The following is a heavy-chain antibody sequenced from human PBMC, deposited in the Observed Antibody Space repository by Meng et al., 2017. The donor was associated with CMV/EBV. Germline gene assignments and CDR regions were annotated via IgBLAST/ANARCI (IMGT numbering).Heavy chain of an antibody. V-gene: IGHV3-9*01. D-gene: IGHD3-10*01. Sequence: GGSLRLSCAASGFTFDVYAMHWVRQAPGKGLEWVSGISWNSGSIGYADSVKGRFTISRDNAKNSLYLPMTSLRAGDTALYYCAKDLTKGFDGMDVWGQGTAVTVSS. CDR1: GFTFDVYA. J-gene: IGHJ6*02. CDR3: AKDLTKGFDGMDV. CDR2: ISWNSGSI.